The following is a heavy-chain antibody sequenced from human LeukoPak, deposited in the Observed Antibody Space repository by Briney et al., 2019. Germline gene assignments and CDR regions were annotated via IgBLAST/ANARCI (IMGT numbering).Heavy chain of an antibody. CDR2: IYYSGST. J-gene: IGHJ4*02. CDR1: GGSISSGGYY. Sequence: SETLSLTCTVSGGSISSGGYYWSWIRQHPGKGLEWIGYIYYSGSTYYNPSLKSQVTISVDTSKNQFSLKLSSVTAADTAVYYCARDQGSSGTGDFDYWGQGTLVTVSS. CDR3: ARDQGSSGTGDFDY. V-gene: IGHV4-31*01. D-gene: IGHD6-6*01.